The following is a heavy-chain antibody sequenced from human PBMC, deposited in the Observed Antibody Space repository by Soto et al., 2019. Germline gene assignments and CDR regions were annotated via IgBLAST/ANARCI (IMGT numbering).Heavy chain of an antibody. Sequence: EVQLVESGGGLVQPGGSLRLSCAASGFTFIDYWMTWVRQAPGKGLEWVACIKQDGSEKGYVDSVKGRFTISRDNAKNSLFLQMNSLRREDTAVYYCVRSQLVLDYWGQGSLVTVSS. CDR1: GFTFIDYW. V-gene: IGHV3-7*03. CDR3: VRSQLVLDY. J-gene: IGHJ4*02. D-gene: IGHD6-6*01. CDR2: IKQDGSEK.